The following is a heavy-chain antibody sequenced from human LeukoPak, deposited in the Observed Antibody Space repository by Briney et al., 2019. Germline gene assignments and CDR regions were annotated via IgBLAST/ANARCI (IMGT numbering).Heavy chain of an antibody. D-gene: IGHD1-7*01. Sequence: GESLTLSCKGSGYIFTSYWIGWVRQMPGKGLEWMGIIYPGDSDTRYSPSFQGQVTISADKSISTAYLQWSSLKASDTAMYYCASTYNWNYLIWGQGTLVTVSS. J-gene: IGHJ4*02. CDR1: GYIFTSYW. V-gene: IGHV5-51*03. CDR2: IYPGDSDT. CDR3: ASTYNWNYLI.